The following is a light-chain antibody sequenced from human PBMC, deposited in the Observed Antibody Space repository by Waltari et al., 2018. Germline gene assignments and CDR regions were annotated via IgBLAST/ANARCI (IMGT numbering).Light chain of an antibody. CDR1: QSVSSSY. V-gene: IGKV3-20*01. J-gene: IGKJ5*01. CDR3: QQYGISLPIT. CDR2: GAS. Sequence: EIVLTQSPGTLSLSPGERATLSCRASQSVSSSYLAWSQQKPGQAPRLLISGASSSATGIPDRFSGSASETDFTLTISRLEPEDFAVYFCQQYGISLPITFGQGTRLEIK.